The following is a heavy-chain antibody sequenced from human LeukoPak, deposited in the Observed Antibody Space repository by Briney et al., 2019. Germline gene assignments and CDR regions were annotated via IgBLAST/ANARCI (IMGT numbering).Heavy chain of an antibody. Sequence: TSETLSLTCSVSGGSINSYYWNWIRQPPGQGLEWIGFIYSAGSTNYNPSLKSRVAISVDTSQNQFSLKLSSVTAADTAVYYCARGGSTTWRIGYYFDYWGQGALVTVSS. J-gene: IGHJ4*02. CDR3: ARGGSTTWRIGYYFDY. CDR2: IYSAGST. D-gene: IGHD6-13*01. V-gene: IGHV4-59*01. CDR1: GGSINSYY.